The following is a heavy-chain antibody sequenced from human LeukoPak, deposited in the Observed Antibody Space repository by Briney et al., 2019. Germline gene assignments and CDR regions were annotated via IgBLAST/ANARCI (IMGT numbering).Heavy chain of an antibody. CDR3: ARRGYFDY. CDR2: ISYDGSNK. Sequence: PGGSLRLSCAASGFTFSSYAMHWVRQAPGKGLEWVAVISYDGSNKYYADSVKGRFTISRDNSKNTLYLQMNSLRAEDTAVYYCARRGYFDYWGQGTRVTVSS. CDR1: GFTFSSYA. J-gene: IGHJ4*02. V-gene: IGHV3-30*04.